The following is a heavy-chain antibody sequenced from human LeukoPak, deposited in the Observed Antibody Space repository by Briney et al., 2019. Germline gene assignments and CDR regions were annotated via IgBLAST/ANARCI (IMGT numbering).Heavy chain of an antibody. CDR2: INPNSGGT. V-gene: IGHV1-2*06. Sequence: GASVKVSXKASGYTFTGYYMHWVRQAPGQGLEWMGRINPNSGGTNYAQKFQGRVTMTRDTSISTAYMELSSLRSEDTAVYYCARVENDGYYMDVWGKGTTVTVSS. CDR3: ARVENDGYYMDV. CDR1: GYTFTGYY. J-gene: IGHJ6*03. D-gene: IGHD1-1*01.